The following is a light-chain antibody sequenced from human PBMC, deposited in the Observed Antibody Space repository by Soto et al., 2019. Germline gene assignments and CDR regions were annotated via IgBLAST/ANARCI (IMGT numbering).Light chain of an antibody. CDR2: GAS. CDR1: QSVSSSY. J-gene: IGKJ5*01. V-gene: IGKV3-20*01. Sequence: EIVMTQSPATLSVSPGETATLYFSASQSVSSSYLAWYQQKPGQAPRLLIYGASSRATGIPDRFSGSGSGTDFTLTISRLEPEDFAVYYCQQYGSSPPITFGQGTRLEIK. CDR3: QQYGSSPPIT.